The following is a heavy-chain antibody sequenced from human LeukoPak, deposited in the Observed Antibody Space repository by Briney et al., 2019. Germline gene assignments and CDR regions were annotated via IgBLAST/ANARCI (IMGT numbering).Heavy chain of an antibody. CDR2: MNPNSGNT. CDR1: GYTFTSYD. D-gene: IGHD3-3*01. V-gene: IGHV1-8*01. J-gene: IGHJ6*02. CDR3: ARGVISGDKGSGYFEYYYGMDV. Sequence: SSVKVSCKASGYTFTSYDSNWVRQATGQGLEWMGWMNPNSGNTGYAQKFQGRVTMTRNPSISTAYMELSSLRSEDTAVYYCARGVISGDKGSGYFEYYYGMDVWGQGTTVTVSS.